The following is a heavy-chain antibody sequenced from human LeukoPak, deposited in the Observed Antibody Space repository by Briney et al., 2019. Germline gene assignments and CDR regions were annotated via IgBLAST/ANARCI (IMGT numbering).Heavy chain of an antibody. D-gene: IGHD5-18*01. V-gene: IGHV4-30-4*01. CDR1: GGSISSGDYY. Sequence: SETLSLTCTVSGGSISSGDYYWSWIRQPPGKGLKWIGHIYYSGSTYYNPSLKSRVTISVDTSKNQFSLKLSSVTAADTAVYYCASFRVQLWSGYWGQGTLVTVSS. CDR2: IYYSGST. CDR3: ASFRVQLWSGY. J-gene: IGHJ4*02.